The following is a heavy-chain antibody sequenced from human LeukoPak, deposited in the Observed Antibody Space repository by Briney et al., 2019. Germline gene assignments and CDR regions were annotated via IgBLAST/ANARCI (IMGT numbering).Heavy chain of an antibody. J-gene: IGHJ4*02. CDR1: GFTFSSYA. D-gene: IGHD2-2*01. V-gene: IGHV3-23*01. Sequence: PGGSLRLSCAASGFTFSSYAMSWVRQAPGKGLEWVSAISGSGGSTYYADSVKGRFTISRDNSKNTLYLQMNSLRAEDTAVYYCAKGVRYCSSTSCPFPLDHWGQGTLVTVSS. CDR2: ISGSGGST. CDR3: AKGVRYCSSTSCPFPLDH.